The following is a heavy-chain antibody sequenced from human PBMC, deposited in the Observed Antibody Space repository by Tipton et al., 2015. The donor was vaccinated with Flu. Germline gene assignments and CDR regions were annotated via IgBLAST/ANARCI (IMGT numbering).Heavy chain of an antibody. D-gene: IGHD3-10*01. J-gene: IGHJ4*02. CDR3: ARDDYYGSGSSH. V-gene: IGHV3-48*03. CDR2: ISSSGSTI. CDR1: GFTFSSYE. Sequence: SLRLSCAASGFTFSSYEMNWVRQAPGKGLEWVSYISSSGSTIYYADSVKGRFTISRDNAKNSLYLQMNSLRAEDTAVYYCARDDYYGSGSSHWGQGTLVTVSS.